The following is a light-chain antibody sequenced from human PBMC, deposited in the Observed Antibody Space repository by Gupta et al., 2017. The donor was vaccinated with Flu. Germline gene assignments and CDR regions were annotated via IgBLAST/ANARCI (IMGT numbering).Light chain of an antibody. J-gene: IGKJ1*01. Sequence: IVLTQSPGTLSLSPGERATLSCRASQSVSSSYLAWYQQKPGQAPRLLIYGASSRATGILDRFSGSGSGTDFTLTISRLEPEDFAVYYCHQYGSSPRTFGQGTKVEIK. CDR1: QSVSSSY. CDR2: GAS. CDR3: HQYGSSPRT. V-gene: IGKV3-20*01.